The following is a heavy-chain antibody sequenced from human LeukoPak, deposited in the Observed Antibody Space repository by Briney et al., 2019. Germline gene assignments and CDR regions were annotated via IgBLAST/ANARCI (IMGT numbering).Heavy chain of an antibody. V-gene: IGHV3-30*04. CDR1: GFTFSSYA. D-gene: IGHD2-2*01. Sequence: GGSLRLSCAAPGFTFSSYAMHWVRQAPGKGLEWVAVISYDGSNKYYADSVKGRFTISRDNSKNTLYLQMNSLRAEDTAVYYCARELTRYCSSTSCSPGGFDPWGQGTLVTVSS. CDR3: ARELTRYCSSTSCSPGGFDP. CDR2: ISYDGSNK. J-gene: IGHJ5*02.